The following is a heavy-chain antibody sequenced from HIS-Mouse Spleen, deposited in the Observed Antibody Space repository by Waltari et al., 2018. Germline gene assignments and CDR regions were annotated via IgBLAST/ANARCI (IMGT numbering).Heavy chain of an antibody. CDR1: GGTFSSYA. J-gene: IGHJ4*02. Sequence: QVQLVQSGAEVKKPGSSVKVSCKASGGTFSSYAISWVRQAPGQGLEWRGRLIPCRGRANDAQKSQGRVTITADKSTSTAYRELSSLRSEDTAVYYCARSSIAAHYFDYWGQGTLVTVSS. V-gene: IGHV1-69*04. CDR2: LIPCRGRA. D-gene: IGHD6-6*01. CDR3: ARSSIAAHYFDY.